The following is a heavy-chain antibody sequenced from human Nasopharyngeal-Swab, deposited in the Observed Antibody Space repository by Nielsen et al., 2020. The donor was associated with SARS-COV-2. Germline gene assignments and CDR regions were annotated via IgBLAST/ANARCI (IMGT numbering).Heavy chain of an antibody. CDR3: AIIAAAGTHY. V-gene: IGHV3-74*01. J-gene: IGHJ4*02. Sequence: GESLKISCAASGFTFSSYWMHWVRQAPGKGPVWVSRINSDGGSTSSADSVKGRFTISRDNAKNTLYLQMNSLRAEDTAVYYCAIIAAAGTHYWGQGTLVTVSS. D-gene: IGHD6-13*01. CDR1: GFTFSSYW. CDR2: INSDGGST.